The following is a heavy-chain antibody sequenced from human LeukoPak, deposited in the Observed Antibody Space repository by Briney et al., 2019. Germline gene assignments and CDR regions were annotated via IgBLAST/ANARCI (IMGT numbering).Heavy chain of an antibody. D-gene: IGHD3-22*01. J-gene: IGHJ4*02. CDR1: GFTFSSYG. Sequence: PGRPLRLSCAASGFTFSSYGMHWVRQAPGKGLEWVAVISYDGSNKYYADSVKGRFTISRDNSKNTLYLQMNSLRAEDTAVYYCAKGSVYYYDSSGQAPFDYWGQGTLVTVSS. CDR3: AKGSVYYYDSSGQAPFDY. V-gene: IGHV3-30*18. CDR2: ISYDGSNK.